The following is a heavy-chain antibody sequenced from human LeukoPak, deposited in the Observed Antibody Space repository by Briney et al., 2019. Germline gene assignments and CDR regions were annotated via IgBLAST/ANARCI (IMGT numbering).Heavy chain of an antibody. D-gene: IGHD3-22*01. J-gene: IGHJ6*03. CDR1: GGSIINYY. CDR2: IYVTGST. V-gene: IGHV4-4*07. CDR3: ARLKYCDSTGYNPGYYMDV. Sequence: PSETLSLTCTVSGGSIINYYWSWIRQSAGTGLEWVGRIYVTGSTIYNPSLQSRLSMSVDTSKNQFSLRLTSVTAADTAVYFCARLKYCDSTGYNPGYYMDVWGKGIAVTVSS.